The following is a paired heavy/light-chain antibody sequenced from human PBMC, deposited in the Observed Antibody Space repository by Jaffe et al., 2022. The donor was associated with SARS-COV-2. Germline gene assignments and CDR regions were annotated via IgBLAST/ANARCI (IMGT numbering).Heavy chain of an antibody. Sequence: QVQLQESGPGLVKPSGTLSLTCTISGGSMSSNKWWSWVRQPPGKGLECIGEIYHTGGTNYNPSLKSRVTISVDKSKNQFSLRLSSVTAADTAVYYCARKDNRGWFDPWGQGTLVTVSS. CDR2: IYHTGGT. V-gene: IGHV4-4*02. J-gene: IGHJ5*02. CDR1: GGSMSSNKW. D-gene: IGHD1-1*01. CDR3: ARKDNRGWFDP.
Light chain of an antibody. Sequence: DMQMTQSPSSLSASVGDRVTITCRASQSISIYLNWYQHKPGKAPKLLIYAASTLQSGVPSRFSGSGSGTDFTLTISSLQPEDFATYYCQQSYSTPYTFGQGTKLEIK. J-gene: IGKJ2*01. CDR1: QSISIY. CDR3: QQSYSTPYT. CDR2: AAS. V-gene: IGKV1-39*01.